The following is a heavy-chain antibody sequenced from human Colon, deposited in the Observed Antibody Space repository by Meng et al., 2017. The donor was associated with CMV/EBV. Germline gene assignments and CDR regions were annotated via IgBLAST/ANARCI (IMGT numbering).Heavy chain of an antibody. J-gene: IGHJ4*02. D-gene: IGHD1-26*01. Sequence: GESLKISCPTSGFTFSSYTMHWVRQAPGKGLAWVSSISISATKIYYADSVRGRFTVSRDDATDSLYLQHNRLRAEDTALYYCARDKGILGGTFDYWGQGTMVTVSS. CDR2: ISISATKI. CDR3: ARDKGILGGTFDY. V-gene: IGHV3-21*01. CDR1: GFTFSSYT.